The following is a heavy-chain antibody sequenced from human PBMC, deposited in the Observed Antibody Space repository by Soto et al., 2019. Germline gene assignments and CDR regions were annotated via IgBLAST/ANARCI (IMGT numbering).Heavy chain of an antibody. J-gene: IGHJ4*02. Sequence: SLRLSCAASGFTLSGYSIHWVRQAPGKGLDWVAVISYDGNTQFYGDSVKGRFIVSRDNSRNTLYLQLNNLQAEDTAVYYCAKVSRPSRISTPDFDYWGQGTLVTVSS. CDR1: GFTLSGYS. CDR2: ISYDGNTQ. CDR3: AKVSRPSRISTPDFDY. V-gene: IGHV3-30-3*01.